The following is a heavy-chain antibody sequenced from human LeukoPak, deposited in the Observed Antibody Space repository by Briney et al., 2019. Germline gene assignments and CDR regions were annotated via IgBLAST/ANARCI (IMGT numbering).Heavy chain of an antibody. CDR2: VHYSGTT. Sequence: ASETLSLTCTVSGGTISGYYWSWIRHPPGQGLEWIGNVHYSGTTNYSPSLKSRVTISVDSSKKQFSLKLTSVTAADTAVYYCARGGRSGSYTYYFDYWGLGSLVTVSS. CDR1: GGTISGYY. CDR3: ARGGRSGSYTYYFDY. J-gene: IGHJ4*02. D-gene: IGHD1-26*01. V-gene: IGHV4-59*01.